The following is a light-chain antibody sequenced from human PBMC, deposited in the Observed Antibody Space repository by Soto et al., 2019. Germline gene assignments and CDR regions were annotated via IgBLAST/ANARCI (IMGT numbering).Light chain of an antibody. CDR3: QQYDNWPPFT. V-gene: IGKV3-15*01. CDR2: GAS. CDR1: QSVSSK. J-gene: IGKJ4*01. Sequence: EIVMTQSPATLSVSRGERATLSCRASQSVSSKLAWYQQKPGQSPRLLIYGASTRATDTPPRFSGSGSGTEFTLTISSLQSEDSAVYYCQQYDNWPPFTFGGGTKVEIK.